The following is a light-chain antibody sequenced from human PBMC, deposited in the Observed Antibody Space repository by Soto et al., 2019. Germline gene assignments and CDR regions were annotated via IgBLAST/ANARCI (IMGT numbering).Light chain of an antibody. CDR2: EVV. CDR1: KNDIGVYDF. V-gene: IGLV2-8*01. J-gene: IGLJ1*01. Sequence: QSVLTQPPPASGSPGQSVTISCTGTKNDIGVYDFVSWYQHHPGKAPRLIIYEVVQRPSGVPDRFSGSKSGNTASLTVSGLQAADEADYFCKSYAGSNTYVFGSGTKVTV. CDR3: KSYAGSNTYV.